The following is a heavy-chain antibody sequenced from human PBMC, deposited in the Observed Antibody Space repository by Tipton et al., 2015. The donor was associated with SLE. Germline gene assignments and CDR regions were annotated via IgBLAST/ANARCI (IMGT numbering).Heavy chain of an antibody. CDR1: GFTFSSYA. D-gene: IGHD6-13*01. Sequence: SLRLSCAASGFTFSSYAMHWVRQAPGKGLEWVAVISYDGSNKYYADSVKGRFTISRDNSKNTLYLQMNSLRAEDTAVYYCARPPYGSTCLYWGERDLVTASS. CDR3: ARPPYGSTCLY. V-gene: IGHV3-30*04. CDR2: ISYDGSNK. J-gene: IGHJ4*02.